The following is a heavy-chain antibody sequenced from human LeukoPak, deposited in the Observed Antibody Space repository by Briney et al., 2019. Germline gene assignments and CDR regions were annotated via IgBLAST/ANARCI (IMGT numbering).Heavy chain of an antibody. CDR3: AAGLGYSGSSRLSY. CDR1: GFTFTSSA. V-gene: IGHV1-58*01. CDR2: IVVGSGNT. J-gene: IGHJ4*02. Sequence: SVKVSCKASGFTFTSSAVQWVRQARGQRLEWIGWIVVGSGNTNYAQKFQERVTITRDMSTSTAYMELSSLRSEDTAVYYCAAGLGYSGSSRLSYWGQGTLVTVSS. D-gene: IGHD1-26*01.